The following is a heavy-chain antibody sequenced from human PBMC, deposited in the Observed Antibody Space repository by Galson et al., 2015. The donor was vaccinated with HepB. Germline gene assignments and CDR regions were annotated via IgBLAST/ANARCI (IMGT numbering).Heavy chain of an antibody. D-gene: IGHD3-10*01. V-gene: IGHV3-53*01. J-gene: IGHJ5*02. CDR1: GFTVSSNY. Sequence: SLRLSCAASGFTVSSNYMSWVRQAPGKGLEWVSVIYSGGSTYYADSVKGRFTISRDNSKNTLYLQMNSLRAEDTAVYYCARDRRFGEYERGFDPWGQGTLVTVSS. CDR3: ARDRRFGEYERGFDP. CDR2: IYSGGST.